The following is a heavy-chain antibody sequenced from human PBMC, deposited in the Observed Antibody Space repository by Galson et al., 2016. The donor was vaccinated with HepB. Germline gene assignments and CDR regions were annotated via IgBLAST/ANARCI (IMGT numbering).Heavy chain of an antibody. CDR1: GFTFGDYA. D-gene: IGHD3-10*01. CDR3: SRERPVGSYYGSGSYPNDY. V-gene: IGHV3-49*03. CDR2: IRSKSYGATT. J-gene: IGHJ4*02. Sequence: SLRLSCAASGFTFGDYAMSWFRQAPGKGLEWVGLIRSKSYGATTEYAASVRGRFTISRDDSKSIAYLQMNSLKTEDTAVYYCSRERPVGSYYGSGSYPNDYWGQGTLVTVSS.